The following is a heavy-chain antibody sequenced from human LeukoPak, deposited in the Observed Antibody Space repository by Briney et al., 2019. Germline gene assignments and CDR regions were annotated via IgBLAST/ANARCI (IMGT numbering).Heavy chain of an antibody. CDR1: GSTFSNAW. V-gene: IGHV3-15*07. CDR2: IKSKTDGGTT. J-gene: IGHJ4*02. CDR3: TTNLDYYGGNFDY. D-gene: IGHD1-26*01. Sequence: GGSLRLSCAASGSTFSNAWMNWVRQAPGKGLEWVGRIKSKTDGGTTDYAAPVKGRFTISRDDSKNTLYLQMNSLKTEDTAVYYCTTNLDYYGGNFDYWGQGTLVTVSS.